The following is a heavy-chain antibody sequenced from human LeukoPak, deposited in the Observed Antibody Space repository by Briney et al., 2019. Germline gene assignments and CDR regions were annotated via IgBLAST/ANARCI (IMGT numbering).Heavy chain of an antibody. D-gene: IGHD3-10*01. J-gene: IGHJ5*02. CDR1: GGSISSYN. V-gene: IGHV4-4*09. CDR2: IYATGST. Sequence: SETLSLTCTVSGGSISSYNWSWIRQPPGKGLEWIGYIYATGSTHYNPTHKSRVTISVDTSKNQFSLNLRSVTAADTAVYYCARHGSVRSPLGPWGQGTLVTVSS. CDR3: ARHGSVRSPLGP.